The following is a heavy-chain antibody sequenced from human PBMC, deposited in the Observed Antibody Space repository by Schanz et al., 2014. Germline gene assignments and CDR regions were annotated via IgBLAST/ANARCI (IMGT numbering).Heavy chain of an antibody. Sequence: QVQLVQSGAEVKKPGASVKVSCEASGYTFTSYYIHWFRQAPGQGLEWMGLINPSVGNTNYAQKFRGRVTMTRDTSTSKVYMELSSLRSEDTAVYFCARGPSTGAFDIWGQGTMVTVSS. V-gene: IGHV1-46*03. CDR2: INPSVGNT. J-gene: IGHJ3*02. CDR3: ARGPSTGAFDI. CDR1: GYTFTSYY.